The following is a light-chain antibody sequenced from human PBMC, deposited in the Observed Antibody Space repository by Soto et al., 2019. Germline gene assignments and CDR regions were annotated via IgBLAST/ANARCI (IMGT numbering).Light chain of an antibody. CDR3: SSYTSSSIDYV. CDR1: SSDVGGYNY. Sequence: QSALTQPASVSGSPGQSITISCTGTSSDVGGYNYVSWYQQHPGKAPKLMIYEVSNRPSGGSNRFSGSKSGNTASLTISGLQAEDEADYYCSSYTSSSIDYVFGTGTQLTVL. J-gene: IGLJ1*01. CDR2: EVS. V-gene: IGLV2-14*01.